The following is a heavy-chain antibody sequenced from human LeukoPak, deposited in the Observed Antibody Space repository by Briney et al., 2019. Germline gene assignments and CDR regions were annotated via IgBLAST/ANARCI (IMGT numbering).Heavy chain of an antibody. V-gene: IGHV3-21*01. CDR2: ISSSSSYI. J-gene: IGHJ4*02. Sequence: PGGSLRLSCAASGLTFRNYWMNWVRQAPGKGLEWVSSISSSSSYIYYADSVKGRFTISRDNAKNSLYLQMNSLRAEDTAVYYCARVGSRGSYFDYWGQGTLVTVSS. CDR1: GLTFRNYW. D-gene: IGHD1-26*01. CDR3: ARVGSRGSYFDY.